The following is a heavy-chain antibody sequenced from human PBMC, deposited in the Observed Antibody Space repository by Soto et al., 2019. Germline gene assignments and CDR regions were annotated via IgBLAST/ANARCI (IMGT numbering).Heavy chain of an antibody. CDR1: GFTFSSYA. V-gene: IGHV3-23*01. CDR3: AKDYAGGSYYGMMNSRFDY. D-gene: IGHD1-26*01. Sequence: GGSLRLSCAASGFTFSSYAMSWVRQAPGKGLEWVSAISGSGGSTYYADSVKGRFTISRDNSKNTLYLQMNSLRAEDTAVYYCAKDYAGGSYYGMMNSRFDYWGQGTLVAVSS. CDR2: ISGSGGST. J-gene: IGHJ4*02.